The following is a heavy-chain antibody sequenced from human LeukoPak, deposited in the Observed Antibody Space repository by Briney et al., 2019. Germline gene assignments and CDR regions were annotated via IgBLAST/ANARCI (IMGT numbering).Heavy chain of an antibody. CDR1: GYTFTSYD. D-gene: IGHD3-10*01. Sequence: ASVKVSCKASGYTFTSYDINWVRQATGQGLEWMGWMNPNSGNTGYAQKFQGRVTMTRNTSISTAYMELRSLRSDDTAVYYCARVCNYYGSGSYYWGNYYYYMDVWGKGTTVTVSS. V-gene: IGHV1-8*01. J-gene: IGHJ6*03. CDR2: MNPNSGNT. CDR3: ARVCNYYGSGSYYWGNYYYYMDV.